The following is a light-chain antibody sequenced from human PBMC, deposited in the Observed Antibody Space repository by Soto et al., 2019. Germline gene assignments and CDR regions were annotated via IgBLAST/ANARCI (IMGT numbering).Light chain of an antibody. Sequence: EIVMTQSPGTLSVSPGERATISCRARQSVSNNLAWYQQKPGQAPRLLIHGASTATTGIPARFSGSGYGREFTLTISSLQSEDVAVYYCQQYNDWPYTFGQGTKLEIK. J-gene: IGKJ2*01. V-gene: IGKV3-15*01. CDR2: GAS. CDR3: QQYNDWPYT. CDR1: QSVSNN.